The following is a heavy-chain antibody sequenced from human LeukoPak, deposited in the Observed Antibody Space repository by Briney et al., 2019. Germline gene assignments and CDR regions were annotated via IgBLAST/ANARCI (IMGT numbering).Heavy chain of an antibody. V-gene: IGHV3-53*01. J-gene: IGHJ4*02. Sequence: GSLRLSCTASGFTFGDYLMSWFRQAPGKGLEWVSVIYSGGSTYYADSVKGRFTISRDNSKNTLYLQMNSLRAEDTAVYYCARAQAGYAISDWGQGTLVTVSS. CDR2: IYSGGST. D-gene: IGHD2-8*01. CDR3: ARAQAGYAISD. CDR1: GFTFGDYL.